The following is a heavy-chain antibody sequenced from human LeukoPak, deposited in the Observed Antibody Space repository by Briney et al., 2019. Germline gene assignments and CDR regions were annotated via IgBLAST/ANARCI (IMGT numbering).Heavy chain of an antibody. V-gene: IGHV4-59*01. CDR1: GGSISSYY. CDR3: ARAPIYYYDSSGYDQNFDY. CDR2: IYYSGST. Sequence: SETLSLTCTVSGGSISSYYWSWIRQPPGKGLEWIGYIYYSGSTNYSPSLKSRVTISVDTSKNQFSLKLSSVTAADTAVYYCARAPIYYYDSSGYDQNFDYWGQGTLVTVSS. J-gene: IGHJ4*02. D-gene: IGHD3-22*01.